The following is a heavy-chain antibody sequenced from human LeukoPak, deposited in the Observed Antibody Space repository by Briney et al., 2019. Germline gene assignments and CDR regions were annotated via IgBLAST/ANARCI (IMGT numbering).Heavy chain of an antibody. V-gene: IGHV4-39*01. J-gene: IGHJ3*02. CDR3: ARIPTNAVPAAHNGFDI. CDR2: IYYSGST. CDR1: GGSISNSNYY. D-gene: IGHD2-2*01. Sequence: KPSETLSLTCTVSGGSISNSNYYWGWIRQPPGKGLEWIGNIYYSGSTYYNPSLRSRVTISVDTSKNQSSLKLSSVTAADTAVYYCARIPTNAVPAAHNGFDIWGQGTMLTVSS.